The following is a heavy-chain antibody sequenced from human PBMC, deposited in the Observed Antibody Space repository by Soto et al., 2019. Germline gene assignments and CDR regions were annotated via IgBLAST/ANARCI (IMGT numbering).Heavy chain of an antibody. V-gene: IGHV4-59*08. J-gene: IGHJ4*02. CDR1: GGSISSYY. Sequence: SETLSLTCTVSGGSISSYYWSWIRQPPGKGLEWIGYIYYSGSTNYNPSLKSRVTISVDTSKNQFSLKLSSVTAADTAVYYCARSPYYGGNSDYWGQGTLVTVSS. D-gene: IGHD4-17*01. CDR3: ARSPYYGGNSDY. CDR2: IYYSGST.